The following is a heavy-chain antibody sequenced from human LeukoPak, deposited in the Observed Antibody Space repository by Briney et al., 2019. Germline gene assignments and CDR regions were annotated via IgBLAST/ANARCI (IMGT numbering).Heavy chain of an antibody. Sequence: PSETLSLTCTVSGGSISSYYWTWVRQPPGKGLEWIGYIYYSGSTNYNPSLKSRVTISVDTSKNQFSLKLSSVTAADTAVYYCARGSSGWFGYYYYYMDVWGKGTTVTISS. V-gene: IGHV4-59*01. CDR1: GGSISSYY. J-gene: IGHJ6*03. CDR2: IYYSGST. D-gene: IGHD6-19*01. CDR3: ARGSSGWFGYYYYYMDV.